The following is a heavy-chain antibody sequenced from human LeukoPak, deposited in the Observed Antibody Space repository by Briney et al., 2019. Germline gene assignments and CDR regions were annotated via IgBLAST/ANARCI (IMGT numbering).Heavy chain of an antibody. D-gene: IGHD3-10*01. CDR3: ARFYGSGSYYFLDY. J-gene: IGHJ4*02. CDR2: IYTSGST. CDR1: GGSISSYY. Sequence: SETLSLTCTVSGGSISSYYWSWIRQPAGKGLEWIGRIYTSGSTNYNPSLKSRVTMSVDTSKNQFSLKLSSVTAADTAVYYCARFYGSGSYYFLDYWGQGTLVTVSS. V-gene: IGHV4-4*07.